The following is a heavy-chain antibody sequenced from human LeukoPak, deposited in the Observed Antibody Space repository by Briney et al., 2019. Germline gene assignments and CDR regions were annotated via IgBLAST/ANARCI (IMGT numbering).Heavy chain of an antibody. D-gene: IGHD6-25*01. J-gene: IGHJ4*02. CDR3: AKEEVYNSAYAY. CDR1: GFSSSTYG. V-gene: IGHV3-23*01. CDR2: ISGRSDRT. Sequence: GGSLRLSCAVSGFSSSTYGLSWVRQAPGKGLEWVSGISGRSDRTSYADFVKGRFTISRDKSTNTLYLQMNSLRADDTALYYCAKEEVYNSAYAYWGQGALVTVSS.